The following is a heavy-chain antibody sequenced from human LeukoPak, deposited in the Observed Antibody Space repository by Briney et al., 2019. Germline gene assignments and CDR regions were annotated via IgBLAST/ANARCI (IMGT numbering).Heavy chain of an antibody. V-gene: IGHV4-34*01. CDR1: GGSFSGYY. CDR3: ARPKGYCSSTSCPRSNAFDI. Sequence: PSETLSLTCAVYGGSFSGYYWSWIRQPPGKGLEWIGEINHSGSTNYNPSLKSRDTISVDTSKNQFSLKLSSVTAADTAVYYCARPKGYCSSTSCPRSNAFDIWGQGTMVTVSS. J-gene: IGHJ3*02. D-gene: IGHD2-2*01. CDR2: INHSGST.